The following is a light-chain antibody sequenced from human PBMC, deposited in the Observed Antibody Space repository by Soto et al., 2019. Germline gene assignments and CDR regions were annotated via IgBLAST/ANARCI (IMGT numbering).Light chain of an antibody. CDR3: QQYNIWWT. V-gene: IGKV3-15*01. Sequence: EIVMTQSPATLSVSPGETATFSCRASQSVSNNLAWYQQKPGQAPRLLIYGASTRAPGIPARFSGSGSGTEFTLTISSLQSEDFAVYYCQQYNIWWTFGQGTKVGFK. CDR2: GAS. J-gene: IGKJ1*01. CDR1: QSVSNN.